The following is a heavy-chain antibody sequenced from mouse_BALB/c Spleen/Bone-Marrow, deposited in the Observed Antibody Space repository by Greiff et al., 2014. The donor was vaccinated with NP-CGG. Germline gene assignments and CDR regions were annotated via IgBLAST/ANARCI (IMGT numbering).Heavy chain of an antibody. J-gene: IGHJ2*01. D-gene: IGHD2-14*01. V-gene: IGHV5-12-2*01. CDR1: GFTFSSYI. CDR3: VRHRYDGYYFDY. Sequence: EVQRVESGGVLVQPGGSLKLSCAASGFTFSSYIMSWVRQTPEKRLEWVAYISNGGDNTYYPDTVKGRFIISRDNAKNTLCLQMSSLKSEDTAMYYCVRHRYDGYYFDYWGQGTTLTVSS. CDR2: ISNGGDNT.